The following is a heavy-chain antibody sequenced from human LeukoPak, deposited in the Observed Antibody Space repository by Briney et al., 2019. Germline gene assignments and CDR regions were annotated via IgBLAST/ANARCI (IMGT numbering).Heavy chain of an antibody. CDR2: VYYSGST. Sequence: SETLSLTCTVSGGSISSSSYYWGWIRQPPGKGLEWIGSVYYSGSTFYNPSLKSRVTISVDTSKNQFSLKLTSVTAADTAVYYCARQRGVDRTYYHYFDYWGQGTLVTVSS. J-gene: IGHJ4*02. D-gene: IGHD1-26*01. CDR3: ARQRGVDRTYYHYFDY. V-gene: IGHV4-39*01. CDR1: GGSISSSSYY.